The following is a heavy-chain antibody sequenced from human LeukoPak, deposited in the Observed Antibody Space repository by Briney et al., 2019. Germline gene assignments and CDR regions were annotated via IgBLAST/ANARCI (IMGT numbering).Heavy chain of an antibody. D-gene: IGHD4-17*01. V-gene: IGHV3-23*01. CDR2: ISGSGAGT. Sequence: GGSLRLSCAASGFTFSSYEMNWVRQAPGKGLEWFSAISGSGAGTYYADSVKGRFTISRDNSNNMLYLQMNSLRAEDTAVYYCAKKAHYDAYAKYFDYWGQGTLVTVSS. CDR3: AKKAHYDAYAKYFDY. CDR1: GFTFSSYE. J-gene: IGHJ4*02.